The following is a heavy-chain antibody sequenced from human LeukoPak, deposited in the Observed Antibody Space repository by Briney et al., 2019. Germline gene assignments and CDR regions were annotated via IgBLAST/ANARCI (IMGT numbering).Heavy chain of an antibody. CDR2: LYSGGDT. J-gene: IGHJ2*01. Sequence: PGGSLRLSCAASGFTFSSYAMSWVRQAPGKGLEWISILYSGGDTYYADSVKGRFTVSRDNSRNTLSLQMNSLRVEDTAVYYCARVGDNYHWNFDLWGRGTLVTVSS. V-gene: IGHV3-23*01. D-gene: IGHD3-10*01. CDR1: GFTFSSYA. CDR3: ARVGDNYHWNFDL.